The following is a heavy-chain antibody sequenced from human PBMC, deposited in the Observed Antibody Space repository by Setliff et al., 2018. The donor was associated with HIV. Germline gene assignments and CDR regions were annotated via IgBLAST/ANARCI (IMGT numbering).Heavy chain of an antibody. CDR1: GGSISSSSYY. V-gene: IGHV4-39*07. Sequence: SETLSLTCTVSGGSISSSSYYWGWIRQPPGKGLEWIGSIYYSGSTYYNPSLKSRVTISVDTSTSTAYMELSSLRSEDTAVYYCANYYYDSSGLFPRDAFDIWGQGTMVTVSS. CDR3: ANYYYDSSGLFPRDAFDI. J-gene: IGHJ3*02. D-gene: IGHD3-22*01. CDR2: IYYSGST.